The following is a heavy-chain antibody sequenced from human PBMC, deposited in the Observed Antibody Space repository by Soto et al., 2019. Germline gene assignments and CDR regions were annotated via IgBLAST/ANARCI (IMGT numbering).Heavy chain of an antibody. Sequence: GGSLRLSCAASGFTFSSYGMHWVRQAPGKGLEWVAVIWYDGSNKYYADSVKGRFTISRDNSKNTLYLQMNSLRAEDTAVYYCARSGHWNNNWFDPWGQGTLVPVSS. J-gene: IGHJ5*02. D-gene: IGHD1-1*01. CDR2: IWYDGSNK. CDR3: ARSGHWNNNWFDP. CDR1: GFTFSSYG. V-gene: IGHV3-33*01.